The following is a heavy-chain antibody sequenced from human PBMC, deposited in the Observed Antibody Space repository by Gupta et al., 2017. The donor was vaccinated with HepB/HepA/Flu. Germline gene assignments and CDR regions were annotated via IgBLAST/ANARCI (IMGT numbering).Heavy chain of an antibody. CDR3: ATQSYGAYNVLWYFDI. Sequence: QVQLVQSGAEVRKPGSSVRVSCKASGVFFSNYGISWVRQAPGQGPEWLGRSIPILGITNYAQKCQGRVTIDADRYTSTAYMELSTLRYDEKAVYYCATQSYGAYNVLWYFDIWGRGTLVTVS. CDR2: SIPILGIT. V-gene: IGHV1-69*02. J-gene: IGHJ2*01. CDR1: GVFFSNYG. D-gene: IGHD4-17*01.